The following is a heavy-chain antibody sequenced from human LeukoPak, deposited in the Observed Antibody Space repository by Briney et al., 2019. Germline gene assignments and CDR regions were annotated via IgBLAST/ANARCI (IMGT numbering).Heavy chain of an antibody. V-gene: IGHV1/OR15-2*01. CDR2: INTYNGNT. D-gene: IGHD6-13*01. Sequence: RASVKVSCKASGYTFTGYYMHWVRQAPGQGLEWMGWINTYNGNTKYTERFQGRVTMTTDTSTTTAYTELKSLRSDDTAIYYCAKDRAAARNFDIWGQGTLVTVSS. CDR1: GYTFTGYY. J-gene: IGHJ4*02. CDR3: AKDRAAARNFDI.